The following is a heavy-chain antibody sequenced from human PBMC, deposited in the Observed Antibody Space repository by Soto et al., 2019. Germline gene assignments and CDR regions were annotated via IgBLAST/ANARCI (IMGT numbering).Heavy chain of an antibody. CDR1: GGTFSSYS. Sequence: SVKVSCKASGGTFSSYSISWVRQAPGQGLEWMGGIIPIFGTANYAQKFQGRVTITADESTSTAYMELSSLRSEDTAVYYCARDKRAPGGWFDPWGQGTLDNVSS. CDR3: ARDKRAPGGWFDP. CDR2: IIPIFGTA. J-gene: IGHJ5*02. D-gene: IGHD1-26*01. V-gene: IGHV1-69*13.